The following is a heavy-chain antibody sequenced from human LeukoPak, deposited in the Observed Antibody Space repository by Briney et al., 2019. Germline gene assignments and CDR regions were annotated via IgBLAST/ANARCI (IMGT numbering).Heavy chain of an antibody. V-gene: IGHV4-4*07. CDR2: IYNSGST. J-gene: IGHJ4*02. CDR1: GGSVSRYY. D-gene: IGHD1-26*01. Sequence: SETLSLTCTVSGGSVSRYYWSWIRQSAGKGLEWIGRIYNSGSTTYNPSLKSRVTMSIDTSKNQFSLKLSSVTAADTAVYYCARRIVGATIDYWGQGTLVTVSS. CDR3: ARRIVGATIDY.